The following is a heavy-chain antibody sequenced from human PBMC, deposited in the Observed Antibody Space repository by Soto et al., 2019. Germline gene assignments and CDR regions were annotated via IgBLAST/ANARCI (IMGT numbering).Heavy chain of an antibody. J-gene: IGHJ6*02. CDR1: GFRFDDYN. D-gene: IGHD3-16*01. V-gene: IGHV3-43*01. Sequence: HPGGSLRLSCAASGFRFDDYNIHWVRQAPGKGLEWVSLITWNGGNSYYADSVKGRFTISRDGTTESVSLQMTCLKREDTGLYFCARETLSYGSALDVWGQGTTVTVSS. CDR2: ITWNGGNS. CDR3: ARETLSYGSALDV.